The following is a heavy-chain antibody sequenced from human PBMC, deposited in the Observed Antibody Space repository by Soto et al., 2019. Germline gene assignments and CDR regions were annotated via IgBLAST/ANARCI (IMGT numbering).Heavy chain of an antibody. D-gene: IGHD5-18*01. CDR1: GYTFTSYG. Sequence: ASVKVSCKASGYTFTSYGISWGRQAPGQGLEWMGWISAYNGNTNYAQKLQGRVTMTTDTSTSTAYMELRSLRSDDTAVYYCARDGVDTATGYYYGMDVWGQGTTVTVSS. J-gene: IGHJ6*02. CDR2: ISAYNGNT. CDR3: ARDGVDTATGYYYGMDV. V-gene: IGHV1-18*01.